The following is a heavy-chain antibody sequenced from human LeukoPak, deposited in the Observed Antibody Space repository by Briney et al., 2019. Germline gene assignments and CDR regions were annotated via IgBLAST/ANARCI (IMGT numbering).Heavy chain of an antibody. CDR2: INAGNGNT. J-gene: IGHJ4*02. D-gene: IGHD6-13*01. Sequence: GSVKVSCKASGYTFINYAINWGRQAPGQRREWIGWINAGNGNTKYSQKFQGRVTITRDTSASTAYMELSSLRSEDTAVYYCARGPRAAADDYWGQGTLVTVSS. V-gene: IGHV1-3*01. CDR3: ARGPRAAADDY. CDR1: GYTFINYA.